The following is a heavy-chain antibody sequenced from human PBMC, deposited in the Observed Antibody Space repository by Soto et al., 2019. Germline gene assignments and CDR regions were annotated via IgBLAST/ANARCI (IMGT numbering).Heavy chain of an antibody. Sequence: SETLSLTCAVYGGYFSGYYWSWIRQPPGRGLEWIGEINHSGSTNYNPSLKSRVTTSVDTSKNQFSLKLSSVTAADTAVYYCARVGYYYGSGSYYRGGYYGMDVWGQGTTVTVSS. CDR3: ARVGYYYGSGSYYRGGYYGMDV. CDR2: INHSGST. D-gene: IGHD3-10*01. J-gene: IGHJ6*02. V-gene: IGHV4-34*01. CDR1: GGYFSGYY.